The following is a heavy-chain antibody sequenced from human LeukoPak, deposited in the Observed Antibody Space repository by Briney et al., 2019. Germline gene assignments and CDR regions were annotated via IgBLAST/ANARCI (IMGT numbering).Heavy chain of an antibody. CDR1: GGSISSSSYY. V-gene: IGHV4-39*01. CDR2: IYYSGST. D-gene: IGHD6-19*01. Sequence: SETLSLTCTVSGGSISSSSYYWGWIPQPPGKGLEWIGSIYYSGSTYYNPSLKSRVTISVDTSKNLYSLMLSSMTAAETALYYCASLRSPGYSSGWLDNFDYWGQGTLVTVSS. CDR3: ASLRSPGYSSGWLDNFDY. J-gene: IGHJ4*02.